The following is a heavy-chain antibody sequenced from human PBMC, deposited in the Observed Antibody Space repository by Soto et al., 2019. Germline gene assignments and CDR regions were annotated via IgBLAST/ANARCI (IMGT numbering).Heavy chain of an antibody. J-gene: IGHJ5*02. CDR3: ARGQGGYSYPNWFYP. Sequence: QVQLQQWGAGLLKPSETLSLTCAVYGGSFSGYYWSWIRKPPGTGLEWIGEINHSGSTNYNPSLKNRVTIAVNTSKNQFSLKLSSVTAADTAVCYCARGQGGYSYPNWFYPWGQGTLVTVSS. V-gene: IGHV4-34*01. D-gene: IGHD5-18*01. CDR2: INHSGST. CDR1: GGSFSGYY.